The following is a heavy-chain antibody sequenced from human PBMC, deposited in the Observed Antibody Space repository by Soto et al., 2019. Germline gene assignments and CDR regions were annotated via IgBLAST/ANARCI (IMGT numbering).Heavy chain of an antibody. V-gene: IGHV3-30-3*01. Sequence: QVQLVESGGGVVQPGRSLRLSCAASGFTFSTHAMHWLRQAPGKGLECVAIVSFDGSNKYYADSVKGRFTISRDNSKNTLYLQMSGLPPEDTAVYYCARDQTGITTTGGGRIDHWGQGTLVTVSS. D-gene: IGHD1-20*01. J-gene: IGHJ4*02. CDR1: GFTFSTHA. CDR2: VSFDGSNK. CDR3: ARDQTGITTTGGGRIDH.